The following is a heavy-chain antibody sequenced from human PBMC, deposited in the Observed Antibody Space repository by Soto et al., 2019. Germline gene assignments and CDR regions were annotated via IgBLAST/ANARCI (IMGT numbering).Heavy chain of an antibody. V-gene: IGHV3-30-3*01. J-gene: IGHJ6*02. CDR3: ARGGGITIFGVVIGMDV. CDR2: ISYDGSNK. CDR1: GFTFSSYA. Sequence: WGSLRLSCASSGFTFSSYAMHWVRQAPGKGLEWVAVISYDGSNKYYADSVKGRFTISRDNSKNTLYLQMNSLGAEDTAVYYCARGGGITIFGVVIGMDVWGQGTTVT. D-gene: IGHD3-3*01.